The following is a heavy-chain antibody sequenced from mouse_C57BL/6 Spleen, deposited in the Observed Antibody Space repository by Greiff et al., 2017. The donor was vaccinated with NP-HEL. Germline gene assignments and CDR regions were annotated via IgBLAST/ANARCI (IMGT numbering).Heavy chain of an antibody. D-gene: IGHD2-4*01. CDR2: IYPGSGST. CDR1: GYTFTSYW. CDR3: ARAIYYDYDDWYFDV. V-gene: IGHV1-55*01. J-gene: IGHJ1*03. Sequence: QVQLQQPGAELVKPGASVKMSCKASGYTFTSYWITWVKQRPGQGLEWIGDIYPGSGSTNYNEKFKSKATLTVDTSSSTAYMQLSSLTSEDSAVYYGARAIYYDYDDWYFDVWGTGTTVTVSS.